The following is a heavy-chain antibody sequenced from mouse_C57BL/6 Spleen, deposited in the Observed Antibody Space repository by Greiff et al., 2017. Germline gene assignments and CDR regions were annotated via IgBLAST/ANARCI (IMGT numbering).Heavy chain of an antibody. D-gene: IGHD4-1*01. CDR3: ARTGPRYYYAMDY. J-gene: IGHJ4*01. V-gene: IGHV1-82*01. Sequence: QVQLQQSGPELVKPGASVKISCKASGYAFSSSWMNWVKQRPGKGLEWIGRIYPGDGDTNYNGKFKGKATLTADKSSRTAYMQLSSLTSEDSAVYVCARTGPRYYYAMDYWGQGTSVTVSS. CDR1: GYAFSSSW. CDR2: IYPGDGDT.